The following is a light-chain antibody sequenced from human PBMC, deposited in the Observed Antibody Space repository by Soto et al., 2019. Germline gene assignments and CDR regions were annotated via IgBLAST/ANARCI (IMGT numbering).Light chain of an antibody. J-gene: IGKJ5*01. V-gene: IGKV1-39*01. CDR1: QSISSY. CDR2: AAS. Sequence: DIQMTQSPSSLSASVGDRVTITCRASQSISSYLNWYQQKPGKAPKLLIYAASSLQSGVPSRFSGSGSGTDVTLTISRLQPEDFATYYCQQSYSTPPTFGQGTRLEI. CDR3: QQSYSTPPT.